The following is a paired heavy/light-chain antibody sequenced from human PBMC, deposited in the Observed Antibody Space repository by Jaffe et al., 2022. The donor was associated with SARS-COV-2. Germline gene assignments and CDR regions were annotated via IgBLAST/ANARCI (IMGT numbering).Light chain of an antibody. CDR3: LQHNTYPPT. CDR2: AAS. V-gene: IGKV1-17*01. Sequence: DIQMTQSPSSLSVSVGDRVTISCRASQDIRNDLGWYQQKPGKAPKRLISAASSLQTGVPTRFSGSGSGTEFILTISSLQPEDSATYYCLQHNTYPPTFGQGTKVEIK. J-gene: IGKJ1*01. CDR1: QDIRND.
Heavy chain of an antibody. J-gene: IGHJ4*02. CDR3: ARREAERGDFDY. D-gene: IGHD2-15*01. CDR1: GYIFTSHN. CDR2: INPSGGST. Sequence: QVQLVQSGAEVKKPGASVKVSCKALGYIFTSHNMHWVRQAPGQGPEWMGIINPSGGSTSYTQKLQGRVIMTRDTSTSTVFMELSSLTSEDTAVYYCARREAERGDFDYWGQGSLVIVSS. V-gene: IGHV1-46*04.